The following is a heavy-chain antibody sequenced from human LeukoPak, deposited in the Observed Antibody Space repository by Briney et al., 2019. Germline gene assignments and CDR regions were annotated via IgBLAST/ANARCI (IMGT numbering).Heavy chain of an antibody. CDR2: IKSESSGATT. D-gene: IGHD3-10*01. Sequence: GGSLRLSCAASGFSISDDWMSWVRQAPGKGLEWVGRIKSESSGATTHYAAPVKGRFTISRDDSKNTLYLQLNSLKTDDTAVYYCTLIKGWGSGTYHLDYWGQGSLVTVSS. CDR1: GFSISDDW. V-gene: IGHV3-15*01. CDR3: TLIKGWGSGTYHLDY. J-gene: IGHJ4*02.